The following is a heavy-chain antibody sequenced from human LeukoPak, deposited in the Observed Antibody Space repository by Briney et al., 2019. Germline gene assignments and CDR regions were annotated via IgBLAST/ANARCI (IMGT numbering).Heavy chain of an antibody. CDR3: AGMSHGGSFDY. V-gene: IGHV1-18*01. D-gene: IGHD3-16*01. CDR2: ISAYNGNT. J-gene: IGHJ4*02. Sequence: ASVKVSCKASGYTFTSYGISWVRQAPGQGLEWMGWISAYNGNTNYAQKLQGRVTMTTDTSTSTAYMELRSLRSDDTAAYYCAGMSHGGSFDYWGQGTLVTVSS. CDR1: GYTFTSYG.